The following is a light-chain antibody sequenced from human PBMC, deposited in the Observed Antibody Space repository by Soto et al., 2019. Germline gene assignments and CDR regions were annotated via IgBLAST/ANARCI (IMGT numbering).Light chain of an antibody. V-gene: IGKV3-20*01. CDR1: QSVSSNY. CDR3: QQYGRSPLFT. Sequence: EIVLTQSPGTLSLSPGERATLSCRASQSVSSNYLAWYQQKPGQAPRLLIYGASRGAAGIPDRFSGSGSGTDFTLTINRLETEDFAVYFRQQYGRSPLFTFGQGTKLEIK. CDR2: GAS. J-gene: IGKJ2*01.